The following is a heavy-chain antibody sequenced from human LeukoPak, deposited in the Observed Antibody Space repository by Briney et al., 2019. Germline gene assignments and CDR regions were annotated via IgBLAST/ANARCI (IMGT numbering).Heavy chain of an antibody. J-gene: IGHJ4*02. CDR1: GYTFTGSY. V-gene: IGHV1-2*02. CDR2: INPDSGGT. Sequence: ASVKVSCKASGYTFTGSYIHWARQAPGQRLEWMGWINPDSGGTNYAHKFQGRVTVTRDTSISTAYMELSRLRSDDTAVYYCAKDLGGPGSSANYPPTYWGRGPLFT. D-gene: IGHD4/OR15-4a*01. CDR3: AKDLGGPGSSANYPPTY.